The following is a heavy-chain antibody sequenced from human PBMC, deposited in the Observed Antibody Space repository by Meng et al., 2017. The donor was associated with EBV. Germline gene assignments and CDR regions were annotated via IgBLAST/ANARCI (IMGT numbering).Heavy chain of an antibody. CDR1: GGSVRSGSYY. D-gene: IGHD4-17*01. CDR2: IYYSGST. Sequence: VTLQESAAGVVKPSETRSPHCTVSGGSVRSGSYYWSWIRQPPGKGLEWIGYIYYSGSTNYNPSLKSRVTISVDTSKNQFSLKLSSVTAADTAVYYCARGRYYGDYFWLDPWGQGTLVTVSS. J-gene: IGHJ5*02. CDR3: ARGRYYGDYFWLDP. V-gene: IGHV4-61*01.